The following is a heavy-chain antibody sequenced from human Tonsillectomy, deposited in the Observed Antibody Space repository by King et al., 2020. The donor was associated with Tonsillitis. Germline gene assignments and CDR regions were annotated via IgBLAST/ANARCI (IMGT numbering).Heavy chain of an antibody. Sequence: LQLQESGPGLVKPSETLSLTCTVSGGSISSSSYYWGWIRQPPGKGLEWIGSIYYSGSTYYNPSLKSRVTISEDTSKNQFSRKLSSVTAADTAVYYCASLIMENGGDCYSGLCWFDPWGQGTLVTVSS. CDR2: IYYSGST. V-gene: IGHV4-39*07. CDR1: GGSISSSSYY. D-gene: IGHD2-21*02. J-gene: IGHJ5*02. CDR3: ASLIMENGGDCYSGLCWFDP.